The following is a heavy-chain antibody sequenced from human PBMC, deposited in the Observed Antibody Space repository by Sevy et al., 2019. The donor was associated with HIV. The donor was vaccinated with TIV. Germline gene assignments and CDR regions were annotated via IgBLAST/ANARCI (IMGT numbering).Heavy chain of an antibody. CDR1: GYTLSSYD. Sequence: ASVKVSCKASGYTLSSYDINWVRQATGQGLEWMGWMNPDSGRRGYAPKFQGRVTMTTNTSIGTAYMELRSLRSEDSDVYYCARADLDSSTFFYYYGMDVWGQGTTVTVSS. D-gene: IGHD6-13*01. CDR2: MNPDSGRR. V-gene: IGHV1-8*01. J-gene: IGHJ6*02. CDR3: ARADLDSSTFFYYYGMDV.